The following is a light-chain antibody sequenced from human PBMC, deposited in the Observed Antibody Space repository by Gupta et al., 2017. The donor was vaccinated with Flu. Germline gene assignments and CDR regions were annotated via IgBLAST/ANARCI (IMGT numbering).Light chain of an antibody. CDR3: HQSRTSPIT. Sequence: PGESATLSCRASQSVSRSYLSWYHQKPGPAPRLLIYGASRRSTGLPDRFRGSGSWTDFTLTFRILEPEDFAVYYCHQSRTSPITFG. J-gene: IGKJ3*01. CDR2: GAS. V-gene: IGKV3-20*01. CDR1: QSVSRSY.